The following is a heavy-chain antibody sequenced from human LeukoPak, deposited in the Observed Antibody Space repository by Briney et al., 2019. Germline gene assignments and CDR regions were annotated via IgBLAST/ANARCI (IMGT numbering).Heavy chain of an antibody. J-gene: IGHJ5*02. CDR1: GYSLTSYW. V-gene: IGHV5-51*01. CDR3: ARMDAVPSAIDGVKNWFDP. CDR2: IYPGDSGT. Sequence: GESLKISCKGSGYSLTSYWIGWVRQMPGKGLEWMGIIYPGDSGTRYSPSFPGQVTISADKSISTAYLQWSSLKASDTAMHYWARMDAVPSAIDGVKNWFDPWGERTLVTVSS. D-gene: IGHD2-2*01.